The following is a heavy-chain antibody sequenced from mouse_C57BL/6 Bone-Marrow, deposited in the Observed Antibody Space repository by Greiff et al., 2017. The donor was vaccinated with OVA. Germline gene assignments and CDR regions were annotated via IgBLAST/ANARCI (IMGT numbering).Heavy chain of an antibody. V-gene: IGHV1-15*01. D-gene: IGHD2-5*01. CDR3: TRGYSNYYAMDY. CDR1: GYIFTDYE. Sequence: QVQLQQPGAELVRPGASVTLSCKASGYIFTDYEMHWVKQTPVHGLEWIGAIDPENGGTAYNQKFKGKAILTADKSSSTAYMELRSLTSEDSAVYYGTRGYSNYYAMDYWGQGTSVTVSS. CDR2: IDPENGGT. J-gene: IGHJ4*01.